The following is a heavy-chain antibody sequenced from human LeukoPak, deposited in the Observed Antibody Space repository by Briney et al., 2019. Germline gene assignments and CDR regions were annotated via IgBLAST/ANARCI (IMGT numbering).Heavy chain of an antibody. CDR1: GGSINNYY. V-gene: IGHV4-59*01. Sequence: SETLSLTCSVSGGSINNYYGTWIRQAPGKGLEWIGNVYYTGTTNYNPSLKSRVTISVDTSKNQFSLKLSSVTAADTAVYYCARDFTGIKIDYWGQGTLVTASS. D-gene: IGHD1-1*01. J-gene: IGHJ4*02. CDR3: ARDFTGIKIDY. CDR2: VYYTGTT.